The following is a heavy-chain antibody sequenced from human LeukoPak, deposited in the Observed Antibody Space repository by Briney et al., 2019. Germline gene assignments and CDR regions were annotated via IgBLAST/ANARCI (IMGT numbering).Heavy chain of an antibody. D-gene: IGHD2-2*01. J-gene: IGHJ6*03. CDR1: GFTFDDYG. V-gene: IGHV3-20*04. CDR2: IHWNGGST. Sequence: PGGSLRLSCAASGFTFDDYGMSWVRQAPGKGLEWVSGIHWNGGSTGYADSVKGRFTISRDNAKNSLYLQMNSLRAEDTALYYCARLQVYCSSTSCRYYYMDVWGKGTTVTVSS. CDR3: ARLQVYCSSTSCRYYYMDV.